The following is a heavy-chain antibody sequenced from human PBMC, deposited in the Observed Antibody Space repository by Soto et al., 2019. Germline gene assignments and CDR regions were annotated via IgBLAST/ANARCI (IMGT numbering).Heavy chain of an antibody. D-gene: IGHD1-26*01. J-gene: IGHJ4*02. Sequence: ASVKVSCKASGYTFTSYAMHWVRQAPGQRLEWMGWINAGNGNTKYSQKFQGRVTITRDTSASTAYMELSSLRSEDTAVYYCARRGLLARPGIDYWGQGTLVTVSS. CDR2: INAGNGNT. V-gene: IGHV1-3*01. CDR1: GYTFTSYA. CDR3: ARRGLLARPGIDY.